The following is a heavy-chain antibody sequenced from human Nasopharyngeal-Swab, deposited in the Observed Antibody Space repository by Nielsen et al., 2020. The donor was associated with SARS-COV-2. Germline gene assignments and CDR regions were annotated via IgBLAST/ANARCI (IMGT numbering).Heavy chain of an antibody. CDR2: INGDTGNT. CDR1: GDTFITHV. J-gene: IGHJ4*02. D-gene: IGHD1-7*01. V-gene: IGHV1-18*03. Sequence: ASVKVSCKAYGDTFITHVTHWVRQAPGQSLEWMGWINGDTGNTKYPEKFQGRVTMTTDTSTSTSYMELRSLRSDDMAVYYCARHERRTGTTYFEFWGQGTLVTVSS. CDR3: ARHERRTGTTYFEF.